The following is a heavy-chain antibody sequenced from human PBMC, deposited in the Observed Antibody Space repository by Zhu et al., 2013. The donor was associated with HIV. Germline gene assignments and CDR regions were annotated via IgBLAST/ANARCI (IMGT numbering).Heavy chain of an antibody. Sequence: QVQLVQSGAEVKRPGASVKISCKASRYTFTAYYMHWVRQAPGQGLEWMGWINPNSGGTDSARKFQGRLTMTRDTSISTAYMELSRLRSDDTAVYYYARDRSTKGGVPFDYWGQGTLVTVSS. CDR3: ARDRSTKGGVPFDY. CDR2: INPNSGGT. J-gene: IGHJ4*02. CDR1: RYTFTAYY. V-gene: IGHV1-2*02. D-gene: IGHD3-16*02.